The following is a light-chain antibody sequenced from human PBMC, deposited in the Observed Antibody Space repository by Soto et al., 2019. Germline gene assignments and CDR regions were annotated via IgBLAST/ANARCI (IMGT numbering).Light chain of an antibody. CDR2: GAS. Sequence: EIVLTQSPGTLSLSPGERATLSCRASQSVSSSYLAWYQQKPGQAPRLLICGASSRATGIPDRFSGSGSGTDFTLTISRLEPEDFAVYYCQQYGRSLRTFGQGTKV. CDR1: QSVSSSY. V-gene: IGKV3-20*01. CDR3: QQYGRSLRT. J-gene: IGKJ1*01.